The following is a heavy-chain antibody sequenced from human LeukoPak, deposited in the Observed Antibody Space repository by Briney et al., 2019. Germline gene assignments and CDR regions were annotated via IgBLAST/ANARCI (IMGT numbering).Heavy chain of an antibody. CDR1: GYIFTNYY. CDR3: ARDPSLAVAGTDDYYYYGMDV. D-gene: IGHD6-19*01. Sequence: ASVKVSCKASGYIFTNYYIHWVRQAPGQGLEWMGIIKPSGGSTSYAQKFQGRVTMTRDTSTSTVYMELSSLRSEDTAVYYCARDPSLAVAGTDDYYYYGMDVWGQGTTVTVSS. J-gene: IGHJ6*02. V-gene: IGHV1-46*01. CDR2: IKPSGGST.